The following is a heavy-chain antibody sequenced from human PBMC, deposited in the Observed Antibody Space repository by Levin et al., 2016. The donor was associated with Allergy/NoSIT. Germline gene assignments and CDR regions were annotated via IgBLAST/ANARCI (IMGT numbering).Heavy chain of an antibody. CDR3: ARVKGYSYGYFDY. J-gene: IGHJ4*02. V-gene: IGHV1-3*01. Sequence: ASVKVSCKASGYTFTSYAMHWVRQAPGQRLEWMGWINAGNGNTKYSQKFQGRVTITRDTSASTAYMELSSLRSEDTAVYYCARVKGYSYGYFDYWGQGTLVTVSS. CDR2: INAGNGNT. D-gene: IGHD5-18*01. CDR1: GYTFTSYA.